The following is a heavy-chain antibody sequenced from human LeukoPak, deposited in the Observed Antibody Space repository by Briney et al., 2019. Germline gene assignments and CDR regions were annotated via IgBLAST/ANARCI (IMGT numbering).Heavy chain of an antibody. CDR1: GFTFSSYS. CDR2: ISSSSSYI. J-gene: IGHJ4*02. V-gene: IGHV3-21*04. Sequence: GGSLRLSCAASGFTFSSYSMNWVRQAPGKGLEWVSSISSSSSYIYYADSVKGRFTISRDNAKNSLYLQMNSLRAEDTALYYCAKDGGGYDYGDQAFDYWGQGTLVTVSS. D-gene: IGHD4-17*01. CDR3: AKDGGGYDYGDQAFDY.